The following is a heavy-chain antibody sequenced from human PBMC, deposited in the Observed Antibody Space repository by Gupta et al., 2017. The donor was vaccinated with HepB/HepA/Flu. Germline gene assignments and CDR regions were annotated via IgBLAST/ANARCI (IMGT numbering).Heavy chain of an antibody. CDR1: GITLRTNG. J-gene: IGHJ6*02. CDR2: IVGSGGST. V-gene: IGHV3-23*01. D-gene: IGHD3-16*01. CDR3: AKARAPDHNNYDLDV. Sequence: EVQLLESGGGLVQPGGSLRLSCEVSGITLRTNGMSWVRQAPGKGLEWVSLIVGSGGSTYYADSVKGRFTISRDNSKNTLYLDINSLRGEDTAVYYCAKARAPDHNNYDLDVWGQGTTVTVSS.